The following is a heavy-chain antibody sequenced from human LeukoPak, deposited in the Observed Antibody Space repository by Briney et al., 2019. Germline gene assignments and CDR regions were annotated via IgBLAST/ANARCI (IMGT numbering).Heavy chain of an antibody. CDR1: GYTLTELS. V-gene: IGHV1-24*01. D-gene: IGHD6-13*01. CDR2: FDPEDGET. Sequence: ASVKVSCKVSGYTLTELSMHWVRQAPGKGLEWMGGFDPEDGETIYAQKFQGRVTMTGDTSTDTAYMELSSLRSEDTAVYYCATDRTSDGYSSSWYTFDYWGQGTLVTVSS. J-gene: IGHJ4*02. CDR3: ATDRTSDGYSSSWYTFDY.